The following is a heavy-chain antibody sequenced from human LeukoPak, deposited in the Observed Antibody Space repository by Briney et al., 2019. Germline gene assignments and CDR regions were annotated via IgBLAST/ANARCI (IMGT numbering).Heavy chain of an antibody. J-gene: IGHJ4*02. CDR2: INPSGGST. D-gene: IGHD5-24*01. Sequence: GASVKVSCKASGYTFTSYYMHWVRQAPGQGLEWMGIINPSGGSTSYAQKFQGRVTMTRDMSTSTVYMELSSLRSEDTAVYYCAARHTFGPNLVENWGQGTLITVSS. V-gene: IGHV1-46*01. CDR1: GYTFTSYY. CDR3: AARHTFGPNLVEN.